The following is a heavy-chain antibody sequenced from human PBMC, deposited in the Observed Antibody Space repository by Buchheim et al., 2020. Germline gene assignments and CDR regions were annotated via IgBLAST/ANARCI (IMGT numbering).Heavy chain of an antibody. J-gene: IGHJ6*02. CDR1: GFTFSSYA. D-gene: IGHD6-6*01. CDR2: ISYDGSNK. CDR3: ARDRPYSSSSAYYYYGMDV. Sequence: QVQLVESGGGVVQPGRSLGLSCAASGFTFSSYAMYWVRQAPGKGLEWVAVISYDGSNKYYADSVKGRFTISRDNSKNTLYLQMNSLSAEDTAVYYCARDRPYSSSSAYYYYGMDVWGQGTT. V-gene: IGHV3-30-3*01.